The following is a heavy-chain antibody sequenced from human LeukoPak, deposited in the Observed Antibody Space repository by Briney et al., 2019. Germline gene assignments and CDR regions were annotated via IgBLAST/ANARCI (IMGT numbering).Heavy chain of an antibody. D-gene: IGHD5-24*01. V-gene: IGHV4-59*01. J-gene: IGHJ3*02. CDR1: GGSISSYY. CDR3: ARDIGGDGYNLGAFDI. CDR2: IYYSGST. Sequence: SETLSLTCTVSGGSISSYYWSWIRQPPGKGLEWIGYIYYSGSTNYNPSLKSRVTISVDTSKNQFSLKLSSVTAADTAVYYCARDIGGDGYNLGAFDIWGQGTMVTVSS.